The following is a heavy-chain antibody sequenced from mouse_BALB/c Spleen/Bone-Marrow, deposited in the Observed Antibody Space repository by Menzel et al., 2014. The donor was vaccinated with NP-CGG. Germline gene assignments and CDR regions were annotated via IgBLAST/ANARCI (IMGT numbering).Heavy chain of an antibody. CDR3: ARVAYYNVYFDY. J-gene: IGHJ2*01. Sequence: EVMLVESGGGLVQPGGSLKLSCAASGFTFGNYAMSWVLQTPDKRLELVATINSNGGSTYYPDSVKGRFTISRDNARSTLYLQMSSLKSEDTAMYYCARVAYYNVYFDYWGQGTTLTVSS. CDR1: GFTFGNYA. CDR2: INSNGGST. D-gene: IGHD2-12*01. V-gene: IGHV5-6-3*01.